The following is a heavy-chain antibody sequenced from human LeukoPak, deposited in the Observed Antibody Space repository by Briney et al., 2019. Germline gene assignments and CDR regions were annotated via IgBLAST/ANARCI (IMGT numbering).Heavy chain of an antibody. D-gene: IGHD2-21*01. CDR2: ISAYNGNT. CDR1: GCTFTSYG. J-gene: IGHJ3*02. CDR3: ARGLIALGAFDI. V-gene: IGHV1-18*01. Sequence: ASVTVSCTASGCTFTSYGISWVRQAPGQGLEWMGWISAYNGNTNYAQKLQGRVTMTTDTSTSTAYMELRSLRSDDTAVYYCARGLIALGAFDIWGQGTMVTVSS.